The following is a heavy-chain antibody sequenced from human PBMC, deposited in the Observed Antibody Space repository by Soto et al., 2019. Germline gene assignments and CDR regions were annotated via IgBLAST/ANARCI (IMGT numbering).Heavy chain of an antibody. V-gene: IGHV3-23*01. J-gene: IGHJ4*02. D-gene: IGHD3-3*02. Sequence: EVQLLESGGGLVQPGGSLRLSCADSGFTFSSYAMSWVRQAPGKGLEWVSAISGSGGSTYYADSVKGRFTISSDNSKNTLYLQMNSLRAEDTSGYYCAKGSIHVDYWGQGTLVTVSS. CDR2: ISGSGGST. CDR3: AKGSIHVDY. CDR1: GFTFSSYA.